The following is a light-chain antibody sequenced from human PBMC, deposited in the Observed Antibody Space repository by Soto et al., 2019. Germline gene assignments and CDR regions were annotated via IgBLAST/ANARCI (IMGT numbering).Light chain of an antibody. V-gene: IGKV1-9*01. CDR2: TAS. CDR3: QQLNSYPLT. CDR1: QGISNY. J-gene: IGKJ4*01. Sequence: DIQLTQSPSFLSASVGDRVTITCLASQGISNYLAWYQRKPGKAPKLLISTASTLQSGVPSRFSGSGSGTEFTLTISSLQPEDFATYYCQQLNSYPLTFGGGTKVEIK.